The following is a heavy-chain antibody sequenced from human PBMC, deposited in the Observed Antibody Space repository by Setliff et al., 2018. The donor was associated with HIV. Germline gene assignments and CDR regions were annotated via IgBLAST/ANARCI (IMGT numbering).Heavy chain of an antibody. CDR2: INPGGGST. CDR1: GYTFTSYY. D-gene: IGHD6-6*01. CDR3: ARDPAPSSSASYFQH. J-gene: IGHJ1*01. V-gene: IGHV1-46*01. Sequence: ASVNVSCKASGYTFTSYYMHWVRQAPGQGLEWMGVINPGGGSTTYAQKFQGRVTMTRDTSTSTVYMELSSLRSEDTAVYYCARDPAPSSSASYFQHWGQGTPVTVSS.